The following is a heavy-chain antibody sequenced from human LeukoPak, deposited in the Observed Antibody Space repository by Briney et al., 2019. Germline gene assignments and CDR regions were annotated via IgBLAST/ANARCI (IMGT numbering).Heavy chain of an antibody. CDR2: IYQDGSER. V-gene: IGHV3-7*01. CDR3: ARIKGGTSAAISY. D-gene: IGHD2-15*01. CDR1: GFTFSGYW. J-gene: IGHJ4*02. Sequence: GGSLRLSCAASGFTFSGYWMSWVRQAPGKGLEWVANIYQDGSERYYVDSVKGRFTISKDNAKNSLFLQMNSLRVDDTAVYYCARIKGGTSAAISYWGQRTLVTVFS.